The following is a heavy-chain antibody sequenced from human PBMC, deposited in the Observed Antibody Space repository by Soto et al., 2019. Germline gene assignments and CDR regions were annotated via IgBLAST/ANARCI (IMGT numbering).Heavy chain of an antibody. CDR2: ISYDGSNK. CDR1: GFTFSSYG. J-gene: IGHJ6*02. D-gene: IGHD5-18*01. Sequence: QVQLVESGGGVVQPGRSLRLSCAASGFTFSSYGMHWVRQAPGKGLEWVAVISYDGSNKYYADSVKGRFTISRDNSKNXXYXQXXCLRAEDTAVYYCAKEGVDTAMGSGRYYSYYGMDVWGQGTTVTVSS. V-gene: IGHV3-30*18. CDR3: AKEGVDTAMGSGRYYSYYGMDV.